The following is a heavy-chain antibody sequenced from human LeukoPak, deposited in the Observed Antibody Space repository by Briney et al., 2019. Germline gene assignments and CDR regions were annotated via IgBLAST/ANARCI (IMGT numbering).Heavy chain of an antibody. CDR3: ARGEYSSSWTPFDY. Sequence: ASVKVSCKPSGYTFNTYGITWVRQAPGQGLEWMGIINPSGGSTSYAQKFQGRVTMTRDTSTSTVYMELSSLRSEDTAVYYCARGEYSSSWTPFDYWGQGTLVTVSS. D-gene: IGHD6-13*01. V-gene: IGHV1-46*02. CDR1: GYTFNTYG. CDR2: INPSGGST. J-gene: IGHJ4*02.